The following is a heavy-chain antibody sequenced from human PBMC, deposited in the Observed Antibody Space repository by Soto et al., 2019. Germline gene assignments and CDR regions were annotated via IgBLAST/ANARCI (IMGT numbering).Heavy chain of an antibody. J-gene: IGHJ5*02. CDR2: IHHSGST. V-gene: IGHV4-4*02. CDR1: GGSISSNDW. D-gene: IGHD3-16*02. Sequence: PSETLSLTCAVSGGSISSNDWWSWVRQPPGKGLEWIGKIHHSGSTSYNPSLRSRVTISVDKSKNLFSLNLRSVTAADTAVYYCARVVSYVWGCYRPWGPGTLVTVSS. CDR3: ARVVSYVWGCYRP.